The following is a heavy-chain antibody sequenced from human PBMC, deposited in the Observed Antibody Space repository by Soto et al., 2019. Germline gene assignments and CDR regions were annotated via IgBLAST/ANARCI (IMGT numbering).Heavy chain of an antibody. D-gene: IGHD2-15*01. CDR1: GFTFSSYS. CDR2: ISSSSSTI. V-gene: IGHV3-48*01. Sequence: GGSLRLSCAASGFTFSSYSMNWVRQAPGKGLEWVSYISSSSSTIYYADSVKGRFTISRDNAKNSLYLQMNSLRAEDTAVYYCARDAAAGCSGGSCFSVESLDYWGQGTLVTVSS. CDR3: ARDAAAGCSGGSCFSVESLDY. J-gene: IGHJ4*02.